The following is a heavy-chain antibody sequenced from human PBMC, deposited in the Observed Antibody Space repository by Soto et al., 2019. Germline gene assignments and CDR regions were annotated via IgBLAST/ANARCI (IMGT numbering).Heavy chain of an antibody. CDR1: GGSFSVYY. D-gene: IGHD6-13*01. CDR2: INHSGST. CDR3: ARAGSSWAYYYYYYGMDV. J-gene: IGHJ6*02. V-gene: IGHV4-34*01. Sequence: LSLTCAVYGGSFSVYYWSWIRQPPGKGLEWIGEINHSGSTNYNPSLKSRVTISVDTSKNQFSLKLSSVTAADTAVYYCARAGSSWAYYYYYYGMDVWGQGTTVTVSS.